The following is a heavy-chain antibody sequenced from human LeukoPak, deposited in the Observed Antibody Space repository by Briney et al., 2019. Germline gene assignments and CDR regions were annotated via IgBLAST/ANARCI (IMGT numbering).Heavy chain of an antibody. V-gene: IGHV3-21*01. Sequence: GGSLRLSCAASGFTFSSYAMSWVRQAPGKGLEWVSSISSSSSYIYYADSVKGRFTISRDNAKNSLYLQMNSLRAEDTAVYYCARDRYDFWSGSDYGMDVWGQGTTVTVSS. D-gene: IGHD3-3*01. CDR1: GFTFSSYA. CDR2: ISSSSSYI. CDR3: ARDRYDFWSGSDYGMDV. J-gene: IGHJ6*02.